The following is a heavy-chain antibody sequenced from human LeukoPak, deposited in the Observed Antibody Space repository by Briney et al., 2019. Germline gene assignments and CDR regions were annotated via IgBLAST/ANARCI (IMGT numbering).Heavy chain of an antibody. J-gene: IGHJ4*02. Sequence: ASVKVSCKASGYTFTSYDINWVRQATGQGLEWMGWTNPSSGNTGSAQKFQGRVTMTRNTSISTAYMELSSLRSEDTAVYYCATYGYSSGWYSNYWGQGTLATVSS. D-gene: IGHD6-19*01. CDR1: GYTFTSYD. V-gene: IGHV1-8*01. CDR3: ATYGYSSGWYSNY. CDR2: TNPSSGNT.